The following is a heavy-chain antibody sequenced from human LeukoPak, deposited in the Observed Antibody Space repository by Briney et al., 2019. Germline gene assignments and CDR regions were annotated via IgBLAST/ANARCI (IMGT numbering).Heavy chain of an antibody. V-gene: IGHV3-9*03. Sequence: PGRSLRLSCAASGFTFDDYAMHWVRQAPGKGLEWVSGISWNSGSIGYADSVKGRFTISRDNAKNSLYLQMNSLRAEDMALYYCAKDSGRWLQLGWFDPGAREPWSPSPQ. CDR1: GFTFDDYA. CDR3: AKDSGRWLQLGWFDP. D-gene: IGHD5-24*01. CDR2: ISWNSGSI. J-gene: IGHJ5*02.